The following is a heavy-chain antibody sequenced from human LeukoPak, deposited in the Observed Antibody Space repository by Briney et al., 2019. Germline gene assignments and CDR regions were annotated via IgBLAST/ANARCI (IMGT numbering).Heavy chain of an antibody. CDR2: IWYDGSNK. CDR3: ARGGLTYYYDSSGYYYPDY. Sequence: PVGTLRLSCAASGFAFSSYWMHCVRQAPGEGQEWVAVIWYDGSNKYYADSVTGRFTISRDNSKNTLYVQMNSLRAEDTAVYYCARGGLTYYYDSSGYYYPDYWGQGTLVTVSS. J-gene: IGHJ4*02. D-gene: IGHD3-22*01. CDR1: GFAFSSYW. V-gene: IGHV3-33*01.